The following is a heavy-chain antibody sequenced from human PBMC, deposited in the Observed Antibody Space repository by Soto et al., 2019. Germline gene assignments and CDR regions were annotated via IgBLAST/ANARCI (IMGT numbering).Heavy chain of an antibody. Sequence: VPLVESGGGLVQPGRSLRLSFAASGFTFDEYAMHLVRQAPGKGLGGVSGVSWNGGSIGYADSVKGPFTISRDNAKSSLYLQMNSLRAEDTALYYCAKAGFWSGYYSLVDYWGQGTLVTVSS. CDR1: GFTFDEYA. CDR2: VSWNGGSI. V-gene: IGHV3-9*01. D-gene: IGHD3-3*01. CDR3: AKAGFWSGYYSLVDY. J-gene: IGHJ4*02.